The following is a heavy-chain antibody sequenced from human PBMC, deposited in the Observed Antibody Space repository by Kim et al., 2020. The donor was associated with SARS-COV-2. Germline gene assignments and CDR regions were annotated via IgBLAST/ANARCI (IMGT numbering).Heavy chain of an antibody. CDR1: GFTFSSYA. D-gene: IGHD2-2*02. Sequence: GGSLRLSCAASGFTFSSYAMSWVRQAPGKGLEWVSAISGSGGSTYYADSVKGRFTISRDNSKNTLYLQMNSLRAEDTAVYYCAKDGDAICSSTSCYTVPNYYGMDVWGQGTTVTVSS. J-gene: IGHJ6*02. CDR2: ISGSGGST. V-gene: IGHV3-23*01. CDR3: AKDGDAICSSTSCYTVPNYYGMDV.